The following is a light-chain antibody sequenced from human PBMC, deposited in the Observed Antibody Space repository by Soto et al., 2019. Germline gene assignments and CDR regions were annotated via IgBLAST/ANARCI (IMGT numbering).Light chain of an antibody. CDR3: SSYAGSNIYVV. CDR2: EVS. J-gene: IGLJ2*01. CDR1: GSHVGGYNY. Sequence: QSALTHPPSASGSPGQSVTISCTGTGSHVGGYNYVSWYQHHPGKAPKLMLYEVSTRPSGVPDRFSGSKSGNTASLTVSGLQAEDEADYYCSSYAGSNIYVVFGGGTKLTVL. V-gene: IGLV2-8*01.